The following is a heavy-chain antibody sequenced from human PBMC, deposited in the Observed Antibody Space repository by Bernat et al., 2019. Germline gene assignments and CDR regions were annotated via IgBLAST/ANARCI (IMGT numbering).Heavy chain of an antibody. Sequence: QLQLQESGPGLVKPSETLSLTCTVSVGSISSSSYYWGWIRQPPGKGLEWIGSIYYSGGTYYNPALKSRVTISVDTSKNQFSMKLSYVTAADTAVYYCARLKGRWLQLRCFGYWYFDLWGRGTLVTVSS. V-gene: IGHV4-39*01. J-gene: IGHJ2*01. D-gene: IGHD5-24*01. CDR3: ARLKGRWLQLRCFGYWYFDL. CDR1: VGSISSSSYY. CDR2: IYYSGGT.